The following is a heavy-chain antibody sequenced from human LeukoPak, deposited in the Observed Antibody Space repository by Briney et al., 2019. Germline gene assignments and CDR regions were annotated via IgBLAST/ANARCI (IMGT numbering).Heavy chain of an antibody. D-gene: IGHD3-3*01. V-gene: IGHV3-33*06. CDR3: AKSGLRFLEWFKVDYYFDY. Sequence: HPGGSLRLSCAASGFTFSSYGMHWVRQAPGKGLEWVAVIWYDGSNKYYADSVKGRFTISRDNSKNTLYLQMNSLRAEDTAVYYCAKSGLRFLEWFKVDYYFDYWGQGTLVTVSS. CDR2: IWYDGSNK. J-gene: IGHJ4*02. CDR1: GFTFSSYG.